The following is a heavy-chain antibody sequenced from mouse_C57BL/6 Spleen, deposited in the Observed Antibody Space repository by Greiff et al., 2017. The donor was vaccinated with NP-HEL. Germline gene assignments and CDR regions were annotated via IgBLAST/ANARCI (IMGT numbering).Heavy chain of an antibody. V-gene: IGHV1-59*01. CDR1: GYTFTSYW. CDR2: IDPSDSYT. CDR3: ARRGLRYNFDY. Sequence: QVQLQQPGAELVRPGTSVKLSCKASGYTFTSYWMHWVKQRPGQGLEWIGVIDPSDSYTNYNQKFKGKATLTVDKSSSTAYMQLSSLTSEDSAVSYCARRGLRYNFDYWGQGTTLTVSS. D-gene: IGHD1-1*01. J-gene: IGHJ2*01.